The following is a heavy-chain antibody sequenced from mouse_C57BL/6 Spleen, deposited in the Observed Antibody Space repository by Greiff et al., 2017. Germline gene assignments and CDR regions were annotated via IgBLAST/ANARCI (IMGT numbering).Heavy chain of an antibody. D-gene: IGHD4-1*01. CDR3: ARVNWDRGFDY. J-gene: IGHJ2*01. V-gene: IGHV5-4*01. CDR1: GFTFSSYA. CDR2: ISDGGSYT. Sequence: EVQVVESGGGLVKPGGSLKLSCAASGFTFSSYAMSWVRQTPEKRLEWVATISDGGSYTYYPDNVKGRFTISRDNAKNNLYLQMSHLQSEDTAMYYCARVNWDRGFDYWGQGTTLTVSS.